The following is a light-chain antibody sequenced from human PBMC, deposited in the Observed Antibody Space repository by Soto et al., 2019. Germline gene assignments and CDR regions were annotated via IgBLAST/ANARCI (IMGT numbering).Light chain of an antibody. CDR1: SSDVGGYNY. CDR3: SSYTSATTLVV. V-gene: IGLV2-14*03. CDR2: DVS. J-gene: IGLJ2*01. Sequence: QSALTQPASVSGSPGQSITIPCTGTSSDVGGYNYVSWYQHHPGKAPKLMIYDVSERPSGVSNRLSGSKSGNTASLTISDLQAGDEADYYCSSYTSATTLVVFGGGTKLTVL.